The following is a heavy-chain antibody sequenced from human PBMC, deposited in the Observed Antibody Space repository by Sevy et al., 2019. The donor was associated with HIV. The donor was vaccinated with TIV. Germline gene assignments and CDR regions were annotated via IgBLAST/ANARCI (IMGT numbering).Heavy chain of an antibody. V-gene: IGHV4-59*08. D-gene: IGHD1-26*01. CDR3: AGENAWGRGYS. J-gene: IGHJ4*02. CDR1: GGSITSLY. CDR2: IYYNGHI. Sequence: SETLSLTCTVSGGSITSLYWNWIRQPPGKGLEWFANIYYNGHINYNPSLKSRVTLSLETSKNQFSVRLSSVTAADTAMYYCAGENAWGRGYSWGQGTLVTVSS.